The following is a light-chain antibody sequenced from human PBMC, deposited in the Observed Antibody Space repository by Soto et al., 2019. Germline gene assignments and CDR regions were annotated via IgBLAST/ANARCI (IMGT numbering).Light chain of an antibody. J-gene: IGKJ1*01. CDR3: QQYNNWPPWT. Sequence: ETVMTQSPATLSVSPGERATLSCRASQSVSSNLAWYQQKPGQAPRLLTYGASTRATGIPARFSGSGSGTEFTLTISSLQSEDFAVYYCQQYNNWPPWTFGQGTKVDIK. CDR2: GAS. V-gene: IGKV3-15*01. CDR1: QSVSSN.